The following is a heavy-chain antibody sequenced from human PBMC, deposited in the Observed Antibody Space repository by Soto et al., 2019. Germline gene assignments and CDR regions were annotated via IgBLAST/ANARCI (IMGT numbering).Heavy chain of an antibody. CDR2: IVPIFTTP. Sequence: QVQLVQSGAEVKKPGSSVKVSCRASVGTFGSYSITWVRQAPGQGLDWMGRIVPIFTTPKYAQRFQGRVTITADDSTNTVYMELSGLTSEDTAMYYCAREGFSSSYLAYWGQGTLVTVSS. D-gene: IGHD3-22*01. J-gene: IGHJ4*02. CDR1: VGTFGSYS. V-gene: IGHV1-69*01. CDR3: AREGFSSSYLAY.